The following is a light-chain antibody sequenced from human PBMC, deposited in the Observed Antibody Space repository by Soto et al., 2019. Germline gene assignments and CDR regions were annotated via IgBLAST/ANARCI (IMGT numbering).Light chain of an antibody. CDR1: QGISSW. V-gene: IGKV1-12*01. Sequence: DIQMTQSPSSVSASVVDRFTITCRASQGISSWLAWYQQKPGKAPKLLIYAAPSLQSGVPSRFSGSGSGTHFTLTINSLQAEDSATYFCLQDYTYPWTFGQGTKVDIK. CDR3: LQDYTYPWT. J-gene: IGKJ1*01. CDR2: AAP.